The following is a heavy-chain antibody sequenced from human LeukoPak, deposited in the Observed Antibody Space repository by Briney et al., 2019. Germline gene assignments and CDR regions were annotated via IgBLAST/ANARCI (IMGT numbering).Heavy chain of an antibody. CDR3: ARIGNHFRYYYYYYYMDV. D-gene: IGHD1-14*01. CDR1: GGSISSYY. Sequence: SETLSLTCTVSGGSISSYYWSWIRQPPGKGLEWIGYIYYSGSTNYNPSLKSRVTISVDTSKNQFSLKLSSVTAADTAVYYCARIGNHFRYYYYYYYMDVWGKGTTVTVSS. J-gene: IGHJ6*03. CDR2: IYYSGST. V-gene: IGHV4-59*01.